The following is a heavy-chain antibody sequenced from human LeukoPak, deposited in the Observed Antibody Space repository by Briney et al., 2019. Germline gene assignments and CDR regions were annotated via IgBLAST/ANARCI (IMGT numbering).Heavy chain of an antibody. J-gene: IGHJ4*02. Sequence: ASVKVSCKASGYTFTSYYMHWVRQAPGQGLEWMGIINPSGGSTSYAQKFQGRVTMTRDTSTSTVYMELSSLRSEDTAVYYCARDLPRYCSSTSCYLWYWGQGTLVTVSS. CDR1: GYTFTSYY. V-gene: IGHV1-46*01. D-gene: IGHD2-2*01. CDR3: ARDLPRYCSSTSCYLWY. CDR2: INPSGGST.